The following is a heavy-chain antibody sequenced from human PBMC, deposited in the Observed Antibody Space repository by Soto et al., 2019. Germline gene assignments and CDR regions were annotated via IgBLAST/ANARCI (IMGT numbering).Heavy chain of an antibody. Sequence: SETLSLTCSVSGGSISTSRSYWAWIRQPPGKGLEWLANIFYSGSTFYTPSLASRASVSVDTSKTEFSLKLRSVPAADTAVYYCARQPTTGDTDLWFDPWGQGTLVTVSS. CDR2: IFYSGST. J-gene: IGHJ5*02. CDR3: ARQPTTGDTDLWFDP. V-gene: IGHV4-39*01. CDR1: GGSISTSRSY. D-gene: IGHD2-21*01.